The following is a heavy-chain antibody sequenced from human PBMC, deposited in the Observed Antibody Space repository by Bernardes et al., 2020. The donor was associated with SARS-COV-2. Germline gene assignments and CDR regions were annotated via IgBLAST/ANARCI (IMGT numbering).Heavy chain of an antibody. V-gene: IGHV4-34*01. CDR1: GESFRSSY. CDR2: IHGYGDT. Sequence: SETLSLTCGVSGESFRSSYWGWIRQPPGPGLEWIGEIHGYGDTHYNPSLESRVTMSVDTSTTQFPLNLTAVTAADTAVYYCWRAVGGIDPWGQGIPVTVSS. CDR3: WRAVGGIDP. D-gene: IGHD1-26*01. J-gene: IGHJ5*02.